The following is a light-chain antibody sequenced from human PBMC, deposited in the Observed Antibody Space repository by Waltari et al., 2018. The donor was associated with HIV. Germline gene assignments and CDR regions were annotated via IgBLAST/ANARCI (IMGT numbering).Light chain of an antibody. V-gene: IGLV2-14*01. CDR1: TSDAGGYNY. Sequence: QSGLTQPASVSGSPGQPLTISCTGTTSDAGGYNYVSWYQQHPGKAPKLIIYEVSNQPSGVSNRFSGSKSGNTASLTISGLQPEDETDYYCSSFSSSSTPYVFGTGTKVTVL. J-gene: IGLJ1*01. CDR2: EVS. CDR3: SSFSSSSTPYV.